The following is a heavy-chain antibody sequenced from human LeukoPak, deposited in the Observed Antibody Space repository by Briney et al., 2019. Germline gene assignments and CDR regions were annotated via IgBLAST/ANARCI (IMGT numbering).Heavy chain of an antibody. CDR1: GYTSTGYY. D-gene: IGHD6-6*01. J-gene: IGHJ4*02. Sequence: ASVKVSCKASGYTSTGYYMHWARQAPGQGPEWMGWINPNSGGTNYAQKFQGRVTMTRDTSISTAYMELSRLRSDDTAVYYCARETSPSLAYWGQGTLVTVSS. CDR3: ARETSPSLAY. CDR2: INPNSGGT. V-gene: IGHV1-2*02.